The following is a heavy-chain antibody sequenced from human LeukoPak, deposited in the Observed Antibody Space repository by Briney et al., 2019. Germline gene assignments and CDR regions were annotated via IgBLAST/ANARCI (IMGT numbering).Heavy chain of an antibody. CDR3: ARKYGYYYYMDV. J-gene: IGHJ6*03. CDR2: IYHSGST. D-gene: IGHD4-17*01. V-gene: IGHV4-34*01. CDR1: GGSFSGYY. Sequence: SETLSLTCAVYGGSFSGYYWSWIRQPPGKGLEWIGSIYHSGSTYYNPSLKSRVTISVDTSKNQFSLKLSSVTAADTAVYYCARKYGYYYYMDVWGKGTTVTVSS.